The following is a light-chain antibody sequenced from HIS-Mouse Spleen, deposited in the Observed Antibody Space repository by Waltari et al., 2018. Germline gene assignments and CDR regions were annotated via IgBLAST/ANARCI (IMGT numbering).Light chain of an antibody. Sequence: QSALTQPASVSGSPGQAITISCTGTSSDAGSYNLVSWYQQHPGKATKFMIYERSQRHSGVSIRFSGSKSGNTASLTFSGLQAEDDAAHYCCSYAGSSTWVFGGGTKLTVL. V-gene: IGLV2-23*01. J-gene: IGLJ3*02. CDR3: CSYAGSSTWV. CDR1: SSDAGSYNL. CDR2: ERS.